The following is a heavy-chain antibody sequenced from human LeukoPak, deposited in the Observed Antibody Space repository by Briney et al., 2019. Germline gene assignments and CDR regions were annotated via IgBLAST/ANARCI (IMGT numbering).Heavy chain of an antibody. CDR1: GVSISSYY. J-gene: IGHJ4*02. CDR2: IYDSGNT. V-gene: IGHV4-4*07. D-gene: IGHD2-21*02. Sequence: SETLSLTCTGSGVSISSYYWSWLRQPAGKGLEWIGRIYDSGNTNYNPSLKSGIIMTVNTTNNLSALMLSSIPAADTAVYYCARPGVATAIDYWGQGTLVTVSS. CDR3: ARPGVATAIDY.